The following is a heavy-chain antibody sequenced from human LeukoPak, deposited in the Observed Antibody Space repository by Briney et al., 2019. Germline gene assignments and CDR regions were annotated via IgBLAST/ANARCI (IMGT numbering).Heavy chain of an antibody. CDR2: IYYSGST. D-gene: IGHD3-10*01. CDR1: GGSISSYY. V-gene: IGHV4-59*01. Sequence: NTSGTLSLTCTVSGGSISSYYWSWIRQPPGKGLEWIGYIYYSGSTNYNPSLKSRVTISVDTSKNQFSLKLSSVTAADTAVYYCARDADYGSGSYSALDAFDIWGQGTMVTVSS. CDR3: ARDADYGSGSYSALDAFDI. J-gene: IGHJ3*02.